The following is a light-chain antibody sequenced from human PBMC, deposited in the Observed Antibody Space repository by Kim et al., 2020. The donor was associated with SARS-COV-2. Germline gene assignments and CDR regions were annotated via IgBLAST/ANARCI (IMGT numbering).Light chain of an antibody. V-gene: IGKV3-11*01. CDR2: AAS. Sequence: SLSLGERATRSCRASQSVSTFLVGYQHNPGRGPRLLICAASNRASGIPGRFGGSGSGTDFTLTISRLEPEDFAVYYCQQRSNWPYTFGQGTKLEI. J-gene: IGKJ2*01. CDR3: QQRSNWPYT. CDR1: QSVSTF.